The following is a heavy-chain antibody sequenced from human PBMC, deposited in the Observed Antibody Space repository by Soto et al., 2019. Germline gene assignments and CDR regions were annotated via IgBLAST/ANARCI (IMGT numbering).Heavy chain of an antibody. CDR1: RGSISRYY. CDR3: ATDLLIYYYVSDAFDI. D-gene: IGHD3-22*01. J-gene: IGHJ3*02. Sequence: SENLSPTRPVSRGSISRYYRSWVRPPPRKGLEWIGYIYYSGSTNYNPSLKSRVTISVDTSKNQFSLKLSSVTAEDTAVYYCATDLLIYYYVSDAFDIWGQGTMVTVSS. V-gene: IGHV4-59*01. CDR2: IYYSGST.